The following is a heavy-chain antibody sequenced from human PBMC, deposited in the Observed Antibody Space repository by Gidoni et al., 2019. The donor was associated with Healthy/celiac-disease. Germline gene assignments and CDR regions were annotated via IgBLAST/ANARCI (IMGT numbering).Heavy chain of an antibody. Sequence: QVQLQASRPGLLKPSEPLSLTCTVSVVSISIYYWSWIRQPPGKVLEWIGYIDYSGSTNYNPSLKSRVTISVDTSKNQFSLKRSSVTAADTAVYYCARVPRRHYDIDVGGYYYGMDVWGQGTTVTVSS. CDR2: IDYSGST. J-gene: IGHJ6*02. D-gene: IGHD3-9*01. CDR1: VVSISIYY. CDR3: ARVPRRHYDIDVGGYYYGMDV. V-gene: IGHV4-59*01.